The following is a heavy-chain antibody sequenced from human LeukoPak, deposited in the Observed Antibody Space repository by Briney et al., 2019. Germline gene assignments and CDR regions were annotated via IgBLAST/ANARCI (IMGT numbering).Heavy chain of an antibody. CDR2: MNPNSGDT. V-gene: IGHV1-8*01. Sequence: ASVKVSCKASGYTFTNYDTNWVRQAAGQGLEWMGWMNPNSGDTGYVEKFQGRVTMTRDTSMNTAYMELSSLRSEDTAVYYCTRSGFGGGVHFDYWGQGTPVTVSS. J-gene: IGHJ4*02. CDR3: TRSGFGGGVHFDY. CDR1: GYTFTNYD. D-gene: IGHD3-16*01.